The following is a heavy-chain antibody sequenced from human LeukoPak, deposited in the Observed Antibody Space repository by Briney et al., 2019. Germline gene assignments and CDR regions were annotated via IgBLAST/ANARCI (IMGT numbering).Heavy chain of an antibody. J-gene: IGHJ4*02. Sequence: GGSLRLSCAASGFTFSSYAMSWVRQAPGKGLEWVSAISGSGGSTYYAGSVKGRFTISRDNSKNTLYLQMNSLRAEDTAVYYCATGRTIAVVPAAMPDYWGQGTLVTVSS. CDR1: GFTFSSYA. CDR3: ATGRTIAVVPAAMPDY. CDR2: ISGSGGST. D-gene: IGHD2-2*01. V-gene: IGHV3-23*01.